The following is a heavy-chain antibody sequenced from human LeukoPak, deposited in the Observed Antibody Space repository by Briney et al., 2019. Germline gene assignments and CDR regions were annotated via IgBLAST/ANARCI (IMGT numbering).Heavy chain of an antibody. D-gene: IGHD1-20*01. V-gene: IGHV3-23*01. CDR1: GFTFSSYS. CDR2: ISGSGGSS. J-gene: IGHJ4*02. Sequence: PGGSLRLSCAASGFTFSSYSMSWVRQAPGKGLEGVSTISGSGGSSYYADSVKGRFAISRDNSKNTLYLQMNSLRAEDTAVYYCATIPYNWNYGDYWGQGTLVTVSS. CDR3: ATIPYNWNYGDY.